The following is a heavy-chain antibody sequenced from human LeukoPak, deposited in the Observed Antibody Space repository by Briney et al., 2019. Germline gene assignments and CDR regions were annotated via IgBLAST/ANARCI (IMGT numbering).Heavy chain of an antibody. CDR2: IYYSGST. Sequence: SETLSLTCSVSGGSISSLYWCWIRQPPGKGLEWIGYIYYSGSTYYNPSLKSRVTISVDTSKNQFSLKLSSVTAADTAVYYCARVSSGPDAFDIWGQGTMVTVSS. CDR1: GGSISSLY. D-gene: IGHD6-19*01. CDR3: ARVSSGPDAFDI. J-gene: IGHJ3*02. V-gene: IGHV4-59*08.